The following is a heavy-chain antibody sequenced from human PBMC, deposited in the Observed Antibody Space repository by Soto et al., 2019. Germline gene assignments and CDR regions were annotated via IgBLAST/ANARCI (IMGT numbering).Heavy chain of an antibody. CDR3: ARGGHNSSGYYYRGGPYYFGY. CDR2: INHSGST. Sequence: SETLSLTCAVYGGSFSGYYWSWIRQPPGKGLEWIGEINHSGSTNYNPSLKSRVTISVDTSKNQFSLKLSSVTAADTAVYYCARGGHNSSGYYYRGGPYYFGYWGQGTLVTVSS. J-gene: IGHJ4*02. D-gene: IGHD3-22*01. CDR1: GGSFSGYY. V-gene: IGHV4-34*01.